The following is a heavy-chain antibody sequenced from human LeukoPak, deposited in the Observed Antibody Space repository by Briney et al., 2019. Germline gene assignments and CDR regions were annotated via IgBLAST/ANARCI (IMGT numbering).Heavy chain of an antibody. Sequence: PGGSLRLSCAASGFIFDDYAMHWVRQPPGKGLEWVSGISWNSGSIDYADSVKGRFTISRDNAKNSLYLQMNSLRAEDTALYYCAKDSCSGGSCYFTDAFDIWGQGTMVTVSS. CDR2: ISWNSGSI. V-gene: IGHV3-9*01. D-gene: IGHD2-15*01. CDR3: AKDSCSGGSCYFTDAFDI. CDR1: GFIFDDYA. J-gene: IGHJ3*02.